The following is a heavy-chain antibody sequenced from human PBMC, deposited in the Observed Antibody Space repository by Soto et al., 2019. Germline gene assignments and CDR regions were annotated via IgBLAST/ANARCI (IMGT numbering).Heavy chain of an antibody. CDR3: GRGGPWFYYDYYLDV. CDR2: ISPYDGKT. CDR1: GYTFTSYG. D-gene: IGHD3-9*01. J-gene: IGHJ6*03. V-gene: IGHV1-18*01. Sequence: QVQLVQSGTEVKKPGASVKVSCKASGYTFTSYGISWVRQAPGQGLEWMGWISPYDGKTNYAQKLQDRVTMATDTSTSTAYMELGSLRSDDTAVYYCGRGGPWFYYDYYLDVWGKGTTVTVSS.